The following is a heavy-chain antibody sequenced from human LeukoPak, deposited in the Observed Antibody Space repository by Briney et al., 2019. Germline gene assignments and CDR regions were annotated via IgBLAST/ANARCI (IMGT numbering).Heavy chain of an antibody. V-gene: IGHV3-43*02. CDR1: GLNFGESA. Sequence: GGSLRLSCVASGLNFGESAMHWVRQAPGKGLEWVSLISADGGSAFSADSVRGRFSISRDNSKNSLYLQMDSLRSEDTAMYYCAKESGKFDYWGQGTLVVVSS. CDR2: ISADGGSA. CDR3: AKESGKFDY. J-gene: IGHJ4*02.